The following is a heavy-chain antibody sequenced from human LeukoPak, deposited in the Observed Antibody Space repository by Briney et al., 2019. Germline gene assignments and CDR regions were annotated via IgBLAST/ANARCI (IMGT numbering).Heavy chain of an antibody. CDR1: GGSISSGGYY. CDR3: ARDRKGRGQQLEYNWFDP. Sequence: SQTLSLTCTVSGGSISSGGYYWSWIRPHPGKGLEWIVYIYYSGSTYYNPSLMSRVTISVDTSKNQFSLKLSSVTAADTAVYYCARDRKGRGQQLEYNWFDPWGQGTLVTVSS. CDR2: IYYSGST. V-gene: IGHV4-31*03. J-gene: IGHJ5*02. D-gene: IGHD6-13*01.